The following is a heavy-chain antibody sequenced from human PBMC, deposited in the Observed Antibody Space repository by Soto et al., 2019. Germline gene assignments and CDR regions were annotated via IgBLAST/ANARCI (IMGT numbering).Heavy chain of an antibody. J-gene: IGHJ4*02. Sequence: QVQLVQSGAEVKKPGSSVKVSCRTSGGTFSNYAISWVRQAPGQGLEWMGGIVPIFGTATYAQKFQGRVTITADESTSTAYMELSSLRSDDTAVYYGASPTGKLDYWGQGTLVTVSS. CDR1: GGTFSNYA. D-gene: IGHD2-8*02. CDR2: IVPIFGTA. CDR3: ASPTGKLDY. V-gene: IGHV1-69*01.